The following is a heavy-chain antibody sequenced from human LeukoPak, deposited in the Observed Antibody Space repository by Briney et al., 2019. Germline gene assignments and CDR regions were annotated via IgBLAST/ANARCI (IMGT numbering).Heavy chain of an antibody. CDR1: GFTFSSFS. V-gene: IGHV3-48*04. CDR3: ARAVVPSAIEEAFDI. D-gene: IGHD2-2*02. Sequence: GGSLRLSCAASGFTFSSFSMNWVRQAPGKGLEWVSYIRTSGTNTDYTGSVKGRFTISRDNAKNSLYLQMSSLRAEDTAVYYCARAVVPSAIEEAFDIWGQGTMVTVSS. J-gene: IGHJ3*02. CDR2: IRTSGTNT.